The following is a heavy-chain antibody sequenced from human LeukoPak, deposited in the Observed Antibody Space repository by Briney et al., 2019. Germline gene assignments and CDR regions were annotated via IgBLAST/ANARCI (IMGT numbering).Heavy chain of an antibody. J-gene: IGHJ4*02. CDR2: INPNSGGT. D-gene: IGHD3-9*01. CDR3: ASWGTYDILTGYMTLVDY. CDR1: GYTFTGYY. Sequence: ASVKVSCKASGYTFTGYYMHWVRQAPGQGLEWRGWINPNSGGTNYAQKFQGRVTMTRDTSISTAYMELSRLRSDDTAVYYCASWGTYDILTGYMTLVDYWGQGTLVTVSS. V-gene: IGHV1-2*02.